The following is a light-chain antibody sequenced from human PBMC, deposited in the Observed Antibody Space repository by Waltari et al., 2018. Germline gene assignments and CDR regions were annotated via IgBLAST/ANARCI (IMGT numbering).Light chain of an antibody. CDR1: QGVSRA. CDR2: GAS. Sequence: EIVLTQSPGSLSSSPGERVTLSCRASQGVSRALAWYQQKPGQAPRLLLFGASNRATGIPDRFSGSGSETDFSLTISRLEPEDFAVYYCQHYVRLPATFGRGTKVEIK. V-gene: IGKV3-20*01. J-gene: IGKJ1*01. CDR3: QHYVRLPAT.